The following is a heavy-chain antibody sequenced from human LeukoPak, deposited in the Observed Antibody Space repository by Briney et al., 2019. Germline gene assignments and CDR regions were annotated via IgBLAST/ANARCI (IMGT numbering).Heavy chain of an antibody. CDR3: ARASSLYDSTLRDWYFDL. CDR1: GGSITSDY. CDR2: FSYSGST. V-gene: IGHV4-59*08. J-gene: IGHJ2*01. Sequence: KPSETLSLTCTLSGGSITSDYWSWIRQSPGKGLEWIGYFSYSGSTHYSPSLTSRVAISVDTSRNQLSLKLRSVTAADTAIYYCARASSLYDSTLRDWYFDLWGRGTLVTVSS. D-gene: IGHD3-22*01.